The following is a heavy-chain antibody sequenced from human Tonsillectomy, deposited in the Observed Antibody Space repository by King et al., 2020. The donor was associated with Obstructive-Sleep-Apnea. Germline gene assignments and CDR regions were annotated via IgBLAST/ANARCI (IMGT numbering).Heavy chain of an antibody. D-gene: IGHD6-13*01. Sequence: VQLVESGGGLVQPGRSLRLSCAASGFTFDDYAMHWVRQAPGKGLEWVSGISWNSGSIGYADSVKGRFTISRDNAKNSLYLQMNSLRAEDTALYYFANGWYSSSWYRNADAFAIWGQGTMVTVSS. CDR3: ANGWYSSSWYRNADAFAI. CDR2: ISWNSGSI. V-gene: IGHV3-9*01. CDR1: GFTFDDYA. J-gene: IGHJ3*02.